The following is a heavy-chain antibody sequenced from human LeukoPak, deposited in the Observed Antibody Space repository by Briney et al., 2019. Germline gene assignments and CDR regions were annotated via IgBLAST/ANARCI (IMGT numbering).Heavy chain of an antibody. Sequence: GGSLRLSCAASGFTFSSYGMHWVRQAPGKGLEWVAVIWYDGSNKYYADSVKGRFTISRDNSKNTLYLQMNSLRAEDTAVYYCARDYCGGDCYSFDYWGQGTLVTVSS. CDR3: ARDYCGGDCYSFDY. J-gene: IGHJ4*02. CDR2: IWYDGSNK. CDR1: GFTFSSYG. D-gene: IGHD2-21*02. V-gene: IGHV3-33*01.